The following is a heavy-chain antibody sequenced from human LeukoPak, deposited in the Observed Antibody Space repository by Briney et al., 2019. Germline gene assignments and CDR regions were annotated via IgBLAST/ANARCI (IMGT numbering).Heavy chain of an antibody. D-gene: IGHD2-21*02. Sequence: ASVKVSCKVSGYTLTELSMHWVRQAPGKGLEWMGGFEPEDGETIYAQKFQGRVTMTEDTSTDTAYMELSSLRSEDTAVYYCATGHLKCGGDCYIDNWGQGTLVTVSS. V-gene: IGHV1-24*01. CDR2: FEPEDGET. J-gene: IGHJ4*02. CDR3: ATGHLKCGGDCYIDN. CDR1: GYTLTELS.